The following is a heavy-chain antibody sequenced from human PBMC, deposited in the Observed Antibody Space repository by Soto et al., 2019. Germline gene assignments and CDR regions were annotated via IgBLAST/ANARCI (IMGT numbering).Heavy chain of an antibody. CDR1: GFTFSDHQ. CDR2: SRNKANSYTT. CDR3: ARVVGAPNWFDP. V-gene: IGHV3-72*01. Sequence: GGSLRLSCAASGFTFSDHQMDWVRRAPGKGLEWVGRSRNKANSYTTEYAASVKGRFTISRDDSKNSLYLQMNSLKIEDTAVYYCARVVGAPNWFDPWGQGTLVTVSS. D-gene: IGHD1-26*01. J-gene: IGHJ5*02.